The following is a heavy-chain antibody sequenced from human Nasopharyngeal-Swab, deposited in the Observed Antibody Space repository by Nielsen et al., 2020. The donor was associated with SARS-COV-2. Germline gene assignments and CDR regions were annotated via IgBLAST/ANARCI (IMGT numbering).Heavy chain of an antibody. J-gene: IGHJ4*02. CDR1: GFTFSSYS. V-gene: IGHV3-21*01. D-gene: IGHD3-3*01. CDR2: ISSIISYI. Sequence: GRSLRLSCAASGFTFSSYSINWVRQAPGKGLDWVSSISSIISYIYYADSVKGRFTISRDNAKNSLYLQMNSLRAEDTAVYYCERDPYYELSYFDYWGQGTLVTVSS. CDR3: ERDPYYELSYFDY.